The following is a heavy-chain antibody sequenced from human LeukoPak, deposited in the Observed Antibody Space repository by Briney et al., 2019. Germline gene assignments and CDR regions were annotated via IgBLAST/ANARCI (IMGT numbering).Heavy chain of an antibody. V-gene: IGHV4-38-2*01. CDR2: IYHSGST. J-gene: IGHJ5*02. CDR1: GYSISSGYY. CDR3: ARGGEHADYVWGSYRRPPNWFDP. Sequence: SETLSLTCAASGYSISSGYYWGWIRQPPGKGLEWIGSIYHSGSTNYNPSLKSRVTMSVDTSKNQFSLKLSSVTAADTAVYYCARGGEHADYVWGSYRRPPNWFDPWGQGTLVTVSS. D-gene: IGHD3-16*02.